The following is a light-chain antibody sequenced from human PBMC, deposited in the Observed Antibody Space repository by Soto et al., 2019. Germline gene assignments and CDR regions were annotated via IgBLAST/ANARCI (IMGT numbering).Light chain of an antibody. V-gene: IGKV3-15*01. CDR2: GAS. Sequence: EIMMTQSPATLSVSPGERATLSCRASQSVRSNLAWYQQKPGQAPRLLIYGASTRATGIAARFSGSGSGTEFTLTISSLQSEDFAVYYCQQYNNWPPIPFGQGTRLEIK. CDR3: QQYNNWPPIP. J-gene: IGKJ5*01. CDR1: QSVRSN.